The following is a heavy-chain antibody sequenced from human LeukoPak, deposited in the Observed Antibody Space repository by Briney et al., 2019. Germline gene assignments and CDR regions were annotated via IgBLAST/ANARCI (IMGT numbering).Heavy chain of an antibody. CDR1: GGTFSSYA. V-gene: IGHV1-69*04. CDR2: IIPILGIA. J-gene: IGHJ6*02. D-gene: IGHD5-18*01. CDR3: ARDRKRGYSYGHGMDV. Sequence: SVKVSCKASGGTFSSYAISWVRQAPGQGLEWMGRIIPILGIANYAQKFQGRVTITADKSTSTAYMELSSLRSEDTAVYYCARDRKRGYSYGHGMDVWGQGTTVTVSS.